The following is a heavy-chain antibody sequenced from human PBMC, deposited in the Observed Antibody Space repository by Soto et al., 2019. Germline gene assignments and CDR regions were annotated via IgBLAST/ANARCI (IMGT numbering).Heavy chain of an antibody. CDR3: ARDLMTTVTATWFDP. D-gene: IGHD4-17*01. Sequence: KASETLSLTCTVSGGSISSYYWSWIRQPAGKGLEWIGRIYTSGSTNYNPSLKSRVTMSVDTSKNQFSLKLSSVTAADTAVYYCARDLMTTVTATWFDPWGQGTLVTVSS. CDR1: GGSISSYY. V-gene: IGHV4-4*07. J-gene: IGHJ5*02. CDR2: IYTSGST.